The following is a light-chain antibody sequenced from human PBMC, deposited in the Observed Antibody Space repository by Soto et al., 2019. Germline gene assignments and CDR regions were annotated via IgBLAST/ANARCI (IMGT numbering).Light chain of an antibody. J-gene: IGKJ2*01. CDR3: QQYGSSPRT. CDR2: GAS. Sequence: EIVLTQSPGTLSLSPGERATLSCRASQSVSNNYFAWYQHKLGQAPRLLISGASSRATGIPDRFSGSGSGTDFTLTISRLEHEDFAVYYCQQYGSSPRTFCQGTKLEIK. V-gene: IGKV3-20*01. CDR1: QSVSNNY.